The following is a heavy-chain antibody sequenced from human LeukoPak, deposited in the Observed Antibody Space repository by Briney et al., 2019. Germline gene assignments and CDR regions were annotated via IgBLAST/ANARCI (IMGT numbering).Heavy chain of an antibody. D-gene: IGHD4-17*01. Sequence: ASVKVSCKASGYTFTGYYMHWVRQAPGQGLEWMGWINPNSGGTNYAQKFQGRVTMTRDTSISTAYMELSRPRSDDTAVYYCARGRGTVTKGDYWGQGTLVTVSS. CDR1: GYTFTGYY. V-gene: IGHV1-2*02. CDR3: ARGRGTVTKGDY. J-gene: IGHJ4*02. CDR2: INPNSGGT.